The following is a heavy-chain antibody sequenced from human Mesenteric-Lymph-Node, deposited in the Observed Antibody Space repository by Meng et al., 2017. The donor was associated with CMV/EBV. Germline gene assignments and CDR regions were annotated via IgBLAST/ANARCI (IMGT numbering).Heavy chain of an antibody. CDR2: IYHSGST. CDR1: GDSIGTYY. V-gene: IGHV4-59*01. CDR3: ARDMTTVTTYYYYGIDV. J-gene: IGHJ6*02. D-gene: IGHD4-11*01. Sequence: SETLSLTCTVSGDSIGTYYWNWIRQPPGKAPEWLGYIYHSGSTNYNPSLKSRLTISVDTSKNQFSLKLSSVTAADTAVYYCARDMTTVTTYYYYGIDVWGQGTTVTVSS.